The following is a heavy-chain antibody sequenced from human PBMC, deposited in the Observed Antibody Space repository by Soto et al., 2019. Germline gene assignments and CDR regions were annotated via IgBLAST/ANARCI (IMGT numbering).Heavy chain of an antibody. D-gene: IGHD4-17*01. V-gene: IGHV3-23*01. J-gene: IGHJ4*02. CDR1: GFTVTHYT. CDR3: DMRPDGVWDIDF. Sequence: GASLRPSSPASGFTVTHYTMSWVRQVPGKGLEWVSGINGGDGPTYYADSVKGRFTISRDNSRNTLYLQMNSLRAEDTAICATDMRPDGVWDIDFWGQGT. CDR2: INGGDGPT.